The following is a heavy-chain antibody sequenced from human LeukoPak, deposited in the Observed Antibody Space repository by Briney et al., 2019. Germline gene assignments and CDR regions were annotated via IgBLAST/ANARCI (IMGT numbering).Heavy chain of an antibody. CDR2: ISYDGSNK. V-gene: IGHV3-30-3*01. Sequence: PGGSLRLSCAASDFTVSSNYMSWVRQAPGKGLEWVAVISYDGSNKYYADSVKGRFTISRDNSKNTLYLQMNSLRAEDTALYHCARNNGMDVWGQGTTVIVSS. CDR1: DFTVSSNY. CDR3: ARNNGMDV. J-gene: IGHJ6*02.